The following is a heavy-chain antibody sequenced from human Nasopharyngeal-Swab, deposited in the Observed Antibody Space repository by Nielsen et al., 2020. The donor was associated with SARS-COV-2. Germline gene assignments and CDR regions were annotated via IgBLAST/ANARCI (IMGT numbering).Heavy chain of an antibody. D-gene: IGHD1-1*01. CDR1: GCTFNSYT. CDR2: IIPLIGTP. J-gene: IGHJ4*02. CDR3: ARVGRWDDFVD. Sequence: SSVKVSCKASGCTFNSYTFTWVRQAPGHGLEWMGKIIPLIGTPEYAQKFLGRVTIRADTSTTTVYMDLSGLTFGDTAMYYCARVGRWDDFVDWGQGTHVIVSS. V-gene: IGHV1-69*08.